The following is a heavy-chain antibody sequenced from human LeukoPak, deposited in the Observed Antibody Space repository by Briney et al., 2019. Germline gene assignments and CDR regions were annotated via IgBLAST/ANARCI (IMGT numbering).Heavy chain of an antibody. CDR1: GFTFSGSA. D-gene: IGHD3-22*01. Sequence: GGSLKLSCAASGFTFSGSAMHWVRQASGKGLVWVGRIRSKANSYATAYAASVKGRFTISRDDSKNTAYLQMNSLKTEDTAVYYCTRPYKYYYDSSGKNWFDPWGQGTLVTVSS. J-gene: IGHJ5*02. CDR2: IRSKANSYAT. V-gene: IGHV3-73*01. CDR3: TRPYKYYYDSSGKNWFDP.